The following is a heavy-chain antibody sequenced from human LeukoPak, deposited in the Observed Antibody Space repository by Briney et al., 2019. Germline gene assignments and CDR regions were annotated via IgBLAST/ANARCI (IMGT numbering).Heavy chain of an antibody. Sequence: GGSLRLSCVASEFTFSSYWMTWVRQAPGKGLEWVANIKQDGSERYYVDSVKGRFTISRDNAKNSLYLQMNSPRAEDTAVYYCARDDHGDVWGQGTLVTVSS. CDR3: ARDDHGDV. CDR1: EFTFSSYW. V-gene: IGHV3-7*01. CDR2: IKQDGSER. J-gene: IGHJ4*02. D-gene: IGHD4-17*01.